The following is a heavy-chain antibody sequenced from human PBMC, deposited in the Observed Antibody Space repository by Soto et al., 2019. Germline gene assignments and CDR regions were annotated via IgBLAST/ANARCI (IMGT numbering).Heavy chain of an antibody. J-gene: IGHJ3*02. D-gene: IGHD1-1*01. CDR1: GGSISRSSYY. V-gene: IGHV4-39*01. CDR3: AGAHRRDDVVAFDI. Sequence: QLQLQESGPGLVKPSETLSLTCTVSGGSISRSSYYWGWIRQPPGKGLEWIGNIYYSGSTYYNPSLKSRVTPSVDTSKNQFSLKLSSVTAADTAVYYCAGAHRRDDVVAFDIWGQGTMVTVSS. CDR2: IYYSGST.